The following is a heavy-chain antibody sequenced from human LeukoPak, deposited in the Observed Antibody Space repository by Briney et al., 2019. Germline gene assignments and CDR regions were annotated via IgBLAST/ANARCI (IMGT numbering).Heavy chain of an antibody. J-gene: IGHJ4*02. Sequence: GESLKISCKGSGYIFTNYWIAWVRQMPGKGLEWMGIVYLTNSETRYSPSFQGQVTISADKSIGTAYLQWSSLKSSDTAIYYCARHRYSGSDTQGFDYWGQGTLVTVSS. V-gene: IGHV5-51*01. CDR1: GYIFTNYW. CDR3: ARHRYSGSDTQGFDY. D-gene: IGHD5-12*01. CDR2: VYLTNSET.